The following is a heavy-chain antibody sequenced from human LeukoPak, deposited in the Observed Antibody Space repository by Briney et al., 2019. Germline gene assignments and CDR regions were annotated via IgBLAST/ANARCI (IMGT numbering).Heavy chain of an antibody. V-gene: IGHV4-4*07. CDR3: AGTSSSWYQKIDY. J-gene: IGHJ4*02. Sequence: SETLSLTCSVSGGFISSYYWSWIRQPAGKGLEWIGRIYTSGSTSYNPSLKSRVTMSVDTSKNQFSLNLSSVTAADTAVYYCAGTSSSWYQKIDYWGQGTLVTVSS. CDR1: GGFISSYY. CDR2: IYTSGST. D-gene: IGHD6-13*01.